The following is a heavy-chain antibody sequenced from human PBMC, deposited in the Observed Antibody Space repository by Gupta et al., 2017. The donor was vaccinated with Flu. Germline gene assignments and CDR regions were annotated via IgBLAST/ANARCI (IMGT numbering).Heavy chain of an antibody. J-gene: IGHJ4*02. CDR1: GFTFTCYA. CDR2: IDATGDDT. V-gene: IGHV3-23*01. Sequence: EVHLWESGGGLVQPGGSLRLSCTASGFTFTCYALAWVRPAPGRGLDWGSGIDATGDDTYYADSVKGRLTIYRDNSRNTLELEMNTLGGGDTAIYYGAKFRGVNAYVPFDSWGQGTLVTVST. CDR3: AKFRGVNAYVPFDS. D-gene: IGHD1-26*01.